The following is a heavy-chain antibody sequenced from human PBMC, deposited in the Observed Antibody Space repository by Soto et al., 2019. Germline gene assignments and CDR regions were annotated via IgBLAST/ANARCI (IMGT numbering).Heavy chain of an antibody. Sequence: SQTLSLTCAISGDSVSSNSAAWNWIRLSPSRGLEWLARTYYRSRWYNDYAVSVRSRITVNPDTSKNQFSLQLTSVTPEDTAVYYWAGTTPHKWYYMDVWGKGTTVTVS. CDR2: TYYRSRWYN. CDR1: GDSVSSNSAA. J-gene: IGHJ6*03. D-gene: IGHD1-7*01. CDR3: AGTTPHKWYYMDV. V-gene: IGHV6-1*01.